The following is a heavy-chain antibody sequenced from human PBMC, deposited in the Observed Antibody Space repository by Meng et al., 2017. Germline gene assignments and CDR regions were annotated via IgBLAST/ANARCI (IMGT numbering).Heavy chain of an antibody. CDR3: ARDRPGSLIAAGTWAYYYYYGMDV. J-gene: IGHJ6*02. CDR1: GGSISSYY. CDR2: IYTSGST. D-gene: IGHD6-13*01. Sequence: SETLSLTCTVSGGSISSYYWSWIRQPAGKGLEWIGRIYTSGSTNYNPSLKSRVTMSVDTSKNQFSLQLNSVTPEDTAVYYCARDRPGSLIAAGTWAYYYYYGMDVWGQGTTVTVSS. V-gene: IGHV4-4*07.